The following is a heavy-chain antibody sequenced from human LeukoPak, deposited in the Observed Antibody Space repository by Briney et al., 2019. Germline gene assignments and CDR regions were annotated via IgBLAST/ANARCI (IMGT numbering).Heavy chain of an antibody. CDR1: GFTFSTYN. D-gene: IGHD3-3*02. CDR2: IKTNAEGGTL. V-gene: IGHV3-15*07. J-gene: IGHJ4*02. Sequence: GGSLRLSCAASGFTFSTYNMNWVRQAPGKGLEWVGRIKTNAEGGTLDYTAPVKGRFTISRDDSKNTLYLQMDSLEVEDTGMYYCTTGIDDEGGYWGQGTLVTVSS. CDR3: TTGIDDEGGY.